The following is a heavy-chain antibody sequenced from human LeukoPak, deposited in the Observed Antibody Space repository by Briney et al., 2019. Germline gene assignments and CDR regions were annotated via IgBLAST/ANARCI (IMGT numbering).Heavy chain of an antibody. D-gene: IGHD2-8*01. Sequence: SETLSLTCAVYGGSFSGYYWSWIRQPPGKGLEWIGEINHSGSTNYNPSLKSRVTISVDTSKNQFSPKLSSVTAADTAVYYCARYGYYYYYGMDVWGQGTTVTVSS. CDR1: GGSFSGYY. V-gene: IGHV4-34*01. J-gene: IGHJ6*02. CDR2: INHSGST. CDR3: ARYGYYYYYGMDV.